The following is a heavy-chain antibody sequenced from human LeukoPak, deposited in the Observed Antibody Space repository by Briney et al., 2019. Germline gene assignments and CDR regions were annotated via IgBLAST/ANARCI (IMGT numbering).Heavy chain of an antibody. D-gene: IGHD1-26*01. CDR2: IKQDGSEK. J-gene: IGHJ5*02. CDR3: ARGPVGATSRNWFDP. CDR1: GFTFSSYW. V-gene: IGHV3-7*04. Sequence: GSLRLSCAASGFTFSSYWMSWVRQAPGKGLEWVANIKQDGSEKYYVDSVKGRFTISRDNAKNSLYLQMNNLRAEDTAVYYCARGPVGATSRNWFDPWGQGTLVTVSS.